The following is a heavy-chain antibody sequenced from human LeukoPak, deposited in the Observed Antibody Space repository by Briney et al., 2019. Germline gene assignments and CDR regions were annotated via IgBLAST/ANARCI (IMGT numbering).Heavy chain of an antibody. CDR1: GYTFTGCY. CDR3: YYFDASFDY. CDR2: INPNSGGT. Sequence: ASAKVSCKASGYTFTGCYMHWVRQAPGQGLEWMGWINPNSGGTNYAQKFQGRVTMTRDTSISSAYMELSRLRSDDTAVYYCYYFDASFDYWGQGTLVTVSS. J-gene: IGHJ4*02. V-gene: IGHV1-2*02. D-gene: IGHD3-9*01.